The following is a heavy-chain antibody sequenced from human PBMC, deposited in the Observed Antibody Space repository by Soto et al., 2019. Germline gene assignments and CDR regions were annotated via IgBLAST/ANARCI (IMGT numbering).Heavy chain of an antibody. J-gene: IGHJ6*02. V-gene: IGHV3-23*01. CDR1: GFTFSTYA. CDR2: ISGSGGSI. D-gene: IGHD1-1*01. CDR3: VKGYWKGDV. Sequence: EVQLLESGGGLVQPGGSLRLPCAASGFTFSTYAMNWVRQAPGNGLEWVSAISGSGGSIHYADSVKGRFTISIDNSKTTLYLQMNSLRDEDSAVYHCVKGYWKGDVWGQGTTVTVSS.